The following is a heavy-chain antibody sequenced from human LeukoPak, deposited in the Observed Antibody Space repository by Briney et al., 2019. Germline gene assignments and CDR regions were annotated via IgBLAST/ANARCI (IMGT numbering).Heavy chain of an antibody. CDR2: ISYGGNNK. D-gene: IGHD3-16*01. Sequence: PGGSLRLSCAASGFTFSSYAMHWVRQAPGKGLEWVAVISYGGNNKYYADSVKGRFTISRDNSKNTLYLQMNSLRPDDTAVYYCARDPQGGYFFDYWGRGTLVTVSS. V-gene: IGHV3-30-3*01. J-gene: IGHJ4*02. CDR1: GFTFSSYA. CDR3: ARDPQGGYFFDY.